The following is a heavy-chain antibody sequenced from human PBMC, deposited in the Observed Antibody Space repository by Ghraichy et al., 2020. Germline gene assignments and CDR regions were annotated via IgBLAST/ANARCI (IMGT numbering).Heavy chain of an antibody. Sequence: SETLSLTCTVSGGSISSYYWSWIRQPPGKGLEWIGYIYYSGSTNYNPSLKSRVTISVDTSKNQFSLKLSSVTAADTAVYYCARRTHYYGANWFDPWGQGTLVTVSS. D-gene: IGHD3-10*01. J-gene: IGHJ5*02. CDR3: ARRTHYYGANWFDP. CDR2: IYYSGST. V-gene: IGHV4-59*01. CDR1: GGSISSYY.